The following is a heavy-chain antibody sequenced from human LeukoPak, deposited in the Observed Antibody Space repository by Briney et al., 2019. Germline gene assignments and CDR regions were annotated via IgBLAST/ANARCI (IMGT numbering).Heavy chain of an antibody. V-gene: IGHV1-8*01. CDR3: ARGYCSSTRCSHWFDP. CDR2: MNPNSGNT. D-gene: IGHD2-2*01. Sequence: GASVKVSCKASGYTFTSYDINWVRQATGQGLEWMGWMNPNSGNTGYAQKFQGRVTMTRNTSINTAYMELSSLRSEDTAVYYCARGYCSSTRCSHWFDPWGQGTLVTVSP. J-gene: IGHJ5*02. CDR1: GYTFTSYD.